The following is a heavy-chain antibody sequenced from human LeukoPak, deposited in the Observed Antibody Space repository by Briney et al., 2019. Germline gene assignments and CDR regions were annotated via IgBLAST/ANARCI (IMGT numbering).Heavy chain of an antibody. V-gene: IGHV4-34*01. J-gene: IGHJ5*02. CDR1: GGSFSGYY. Sequence: PSETLSLTCAVYGGSFSGYYWSWIRQPPGKGLERIGEINHSGSTNYNPSLKSRVTISVDTSKNQFSLKLSSVTAADTAVYYCAGDYYGSGSYLGWFDPWGQGTLVTVSS. CDR3: AGDYYGSGSYLGWFDP. CDR2: INHSGST. D-gene: IGHD3-10*01.